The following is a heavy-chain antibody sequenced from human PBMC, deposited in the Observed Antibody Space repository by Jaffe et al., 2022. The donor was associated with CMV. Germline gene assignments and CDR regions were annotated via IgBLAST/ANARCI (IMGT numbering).Heavy chain of an antibody. J-gene: IGHJ4*02. V-gene: IGHV3-15*01. CDR3: TTDSSGYYYEIYYFDY. CDR2: IKSKTDGGTT. D-gene: IGHD3-22*01. Sequence: EVQLVESGGGLVKPGGSLRLSCAASGFTFSNAWMSWVRQAPGKGLEWVGRIKSKTDGGTTDYAAPVKGRFTISRDDSKNTLYLQMNSLKTEDTAVYYCTTDSSGYYYEIYYFDYWGQGTLVTVSS. CDR1: GFTFSNAW.